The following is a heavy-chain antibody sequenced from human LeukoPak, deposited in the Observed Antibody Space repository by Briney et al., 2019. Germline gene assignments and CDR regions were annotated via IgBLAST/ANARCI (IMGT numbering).Heavy chain of an antibody. CDR2: ISSSGSTI. CDR3: AREEFYDNLTGLWYYGMDV. CDR1: GFTFSSYE. Sequence: PGGSLRLSCAASGFTFSSYEMNWVRQAPGKGLEWVSYISSSGSTIYYADSVKGRFTISRDNAKNSLYLQMNSLRAEDTAVYYCAREEFYDNLTGLWYYGMDVWGQGTTVTVSS. V-gene: IGHV3-48*03. J-gene: IGHJ6*02. D-gene: IGHD3-9*01.